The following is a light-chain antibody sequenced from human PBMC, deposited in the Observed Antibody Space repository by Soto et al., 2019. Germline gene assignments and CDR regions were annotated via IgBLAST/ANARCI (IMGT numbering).Light chain of an antibody. CDR1: SSDVGGYNY. V-gene: IGLV2-8*01. J-gene: IGLJ2*01. Sequence: QSALTQPPSASGSPGQSVTISCTGTSSDVGGYNYVSWYQQHPGKAPKLIIYEVTKRPSGVPDRFSGSKSDNTASLTVSGLQAEDEADYYCSSYTRINNFVLFGGGTQLTVL. CDR2: EVT. CDR3: SSYTRINNFVL.